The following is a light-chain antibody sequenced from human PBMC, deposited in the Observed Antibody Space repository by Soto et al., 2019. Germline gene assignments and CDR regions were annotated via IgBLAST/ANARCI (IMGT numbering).Light chain of an antibody. J-gene: IGLJ3*02. CDR2: EVS. Sequence: QSALTQPASVSGSPGQSITISCTGTSNDIGNYYYVSWYQQHPGKAPKIIIYEVSHRPSGVSNRFSASKSGNTASLTISGLQPEDDADYYCCSYSSGSTRWVFGGGTQLTVL. V-gene: IGLV2-14*01. CDR1: SNDIGNYYY. CDR3: CSYSSGSTRWV.